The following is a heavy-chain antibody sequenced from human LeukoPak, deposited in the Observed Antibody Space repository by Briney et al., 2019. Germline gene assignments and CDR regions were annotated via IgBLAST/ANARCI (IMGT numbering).Heavy chain of an antibody. Sequence: GGSLTHSCAASGFTDSSNYMRWVRQAPGEGLEWVSVLYSGGSTYYADSVKGRFTISRDNSKNTLYLQMNSLRAEDTAVYYCARVESCSGGSCYYFDYWGQGTLVTVSS. CDR3: ARVESCSGGSCYYFDY. D-gene: IGHD2-15*01. CDR2: LYSGGST. J-gene: IGHJ4*02. V-gene: IGHV3-53*01. CDR1: GFTDSSNY.